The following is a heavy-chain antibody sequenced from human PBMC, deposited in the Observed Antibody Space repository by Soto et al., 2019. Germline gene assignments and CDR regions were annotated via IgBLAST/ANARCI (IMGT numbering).Heavy chain of an antibody. J-gene: IGHJ4*02. CDR1: GGSFTSNNW. CDR3: ASRDPGTSVDY. V-gene: IGHV4-4*02. D-gene: IGHD1-7*01. CDR2: IYRTGST. Sequence: PSETLSLTCAVSGGSFTSNNWWTWVRQPPGQGLEWIGEIYRTGSTNYNPSLKSRVTISLDKSENQFSLKVTSLTAADTAVYYCASRDPGTSVDYWGQGTLVTVSS.